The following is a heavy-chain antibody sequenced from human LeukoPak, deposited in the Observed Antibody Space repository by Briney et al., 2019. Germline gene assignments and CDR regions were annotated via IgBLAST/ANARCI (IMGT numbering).Heavy chain of an antibody. V-gene: IGHV3-11*01. Sequence: GGSLRLSCAASGFTFSDYYMSWIRQAPGKGLEWVSYISSSGSTIYYADSVKGRFTISRDNAKNSLYLQMNSLRAEDRAVYYCAGALYYFDSSGYSDYWGQGTLVTVSS. CDR2: ISSSGSTI. CDR3: AGALYYFDSSGYSDY. CDR1: GFTFSDYY. D-gene: IGHD3-22*01. J-gene: IGHJ4*02.